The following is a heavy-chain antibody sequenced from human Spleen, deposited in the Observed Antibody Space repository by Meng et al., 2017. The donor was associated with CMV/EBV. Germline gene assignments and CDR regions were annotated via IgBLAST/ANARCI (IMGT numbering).Heavy chain of an antibody. CDR1: GGSFSGYY. V-gene: IGHV4-34*01. J-gene: IGHJ4*02. Sequence: QGQLQRWGAGRLKPSETLSLTCAVYGGSFSGYYWSWIRQPPGKGLEWIGEINHSGSTNYNPSLKSRVTISVDTSKNQFSLKLSSVTAADTAVYYCARGRYYGSGRIYHDYWGQGTLVTVSS. D-gene: IGHD3-10*01. CDR2: INHSGST. CDR3: ARGRYYGSGRIYHDY.